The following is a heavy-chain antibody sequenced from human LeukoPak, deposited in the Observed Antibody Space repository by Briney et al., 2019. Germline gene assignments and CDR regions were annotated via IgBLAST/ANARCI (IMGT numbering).Heavy chain of an antibody. CDR2: LYSGGST. V-gene: IGHV3-66*01. Sequence: GGSLRLSCAASGFVVSTNYMSWVRQAPGKGLEWVSVLYSGGSTYYTDSVKGRFTISRDNSNNTLYLQMNNLRAEDTAVYYCARGRTRYGDYPWYYYGMDVWGQGTTVTVSS. CDR1: GFVVSTNY. J-gene: IGHJ6*02. CDR3: ARGRTRYGDYPWYYYGMDV. D-gene: IGHD4-17*01.